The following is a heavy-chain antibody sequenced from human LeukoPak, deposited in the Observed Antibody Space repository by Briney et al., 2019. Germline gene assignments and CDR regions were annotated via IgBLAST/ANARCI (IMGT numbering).Heavy chain of an antibody. J-gene: IGHJ5*02. V-gene: IGHV3-23*01. CDR2: ISGSGGST. CDR3: AKDGREEYITMVRGDFNWFDP. CDR1: GFTFSSYA. Sequence: GSLRLSCAASGFTFSSYAMSWVRQAPGKGLEWVSAISGSGGSTYYADSVKGRFTISRDNSKNTLYLQMNSLRAEDTAVYYCAKDGREEYITMVRGDFNWFDPWGQGTLVTVSS. D-gene: IGHD3-10*01.